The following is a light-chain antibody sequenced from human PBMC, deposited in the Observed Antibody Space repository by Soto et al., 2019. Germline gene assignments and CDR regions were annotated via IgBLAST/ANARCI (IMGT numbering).Light chain of an antibody. J-gene: IGKJ4*01. V-gene: IGKV1-27*01. CDR1: QDISYY. Sequence: QMTKSASSLSASVGDRGTITCRANQDISYYLAWYQQKQGKVPKLLIYGASTLQSGVPSRFSGSGSGTDLTLTISSLQPEDFATYYSQQANSFPPAFGGGTKVDIK. CDR3: QQANSFPPA. CDR2: GAS.